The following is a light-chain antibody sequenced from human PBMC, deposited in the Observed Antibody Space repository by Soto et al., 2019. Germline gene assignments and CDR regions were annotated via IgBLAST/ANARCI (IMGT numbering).Light chain of an antibody. J-gene: IGKJ1*01. CDR3: QQYGSSPPGT. CDR1: QSVSSSY. V-gene: IGKV3-20*01. Sequence: EIVLTQSPGTLSLSPGERATLSCRASQSVSSSYLAWYQQKPGQAPRLLIYGTSSRATGSPDRFSGSGSGTALTLTISRLEPEDFAVYYCQQYGSSPPGTFGQGTKVEIK. CDR2: GTS.